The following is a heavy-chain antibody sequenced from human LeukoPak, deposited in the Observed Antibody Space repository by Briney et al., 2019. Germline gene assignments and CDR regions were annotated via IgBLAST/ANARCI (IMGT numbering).Heavy chain of an antibody. CDR3: ARGLGRCSGGSCYGSY. V-gene: IGHV4-34*01. CDR2: INHSGST. Sequence: SETLSLTCAVYGGSFGGYYWSWIRQPPGKGLEWIGEINHSGSTNYNPSLKSRVTISVDTSKNQFSLKLSSVTAADTAVYYCARGLGRCSGGSCYGSYWGQGTLVTVSS. J-gene: IGHJ4*02. D-gene: IGHD2-15*01. CDR1: GGSFGGYY.